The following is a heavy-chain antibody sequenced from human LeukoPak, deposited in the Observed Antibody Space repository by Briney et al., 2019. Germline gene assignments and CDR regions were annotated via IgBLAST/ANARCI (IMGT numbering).Heavy chain of an antibody. CDR3: AKRPQQWLKERGGDWFDP. Sequence: PGGSLRLSCAASGFTFSSYGMHWVRQAPGKGLEWVAVISYDGSNKYYADSVKGRFTISRDNSKNTLYLQMNSLRAEDTAVYYCAKRPQQWLKERGGDWFDPWGQGTLVTVSS. CDR1: GFTFSSYG. J-gene: IGHJ5*02. V-gene: IGHV3-30*18. D-gene: IGHD6-19*01. CDR2: ISYDGSNK.